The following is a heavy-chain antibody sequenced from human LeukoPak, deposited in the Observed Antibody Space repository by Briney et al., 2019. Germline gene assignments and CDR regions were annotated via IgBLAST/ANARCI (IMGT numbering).Heavy chain of an antibody. CDR1: GLPFCDYY. CDR3: ATTRPATHYFCSGSTGLITPFDY. D-gene: IGHD2-15*01. V-gene: IGHV3-11*04. CDR2: ISSRGSTI. J-gene: IGHJ4*02. Sequence: GGSLRLSCAASGLPFCDYYTSWVREAPGRGVEWVSYISSRGSTIYFADSVKGRFTIYRENAEKSLYLHIHSLSPEDTAVILCATTRPATHYFCSGSTGLITPFDYWGQGTLVTVSS.